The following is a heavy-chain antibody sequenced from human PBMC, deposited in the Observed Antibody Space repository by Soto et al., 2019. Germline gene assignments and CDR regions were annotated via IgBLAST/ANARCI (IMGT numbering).Heavy chain of an antibody. CDR1: GYPFTSYG. CDR3: ARDRLIAVTGLLRN. CDR2: ISAYDDKT. J-gene: IGHJ4*02. Sequence: QVQLVQSGAEVKKPGASVKVSCKTSGYPFTSYGINWVRQAPGQGPEWMGLISAYDDKTIYSQRFQGRVTLTADTSTTTAYMELRGLRFDDTAVYYCARDRLIAVTGLLRNWGQGTLVTVSS. V-gene: IGHV1-18*01. D-gene: IGHD6-19*01.